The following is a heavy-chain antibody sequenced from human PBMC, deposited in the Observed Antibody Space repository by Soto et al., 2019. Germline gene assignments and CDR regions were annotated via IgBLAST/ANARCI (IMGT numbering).Heavy chain of an antibody. CDR3: ERLRDYYVLFDP. Sequence: QVQLVQSGAGVKKPGSSVKVSCKASGGTFSSYAISWVRQAPGQGLEWMGGIIPIFGTANYAHKFQGRVTITADESTSTAYMELSITRSEDAAVYYCERLRDYYVLFDPWGQGTLVTVSS. J-gene: IGHJ5*02. CDR1: GGTFSSYA. V-gene: IGHV1-69*12. CDR2: IIPIFGTA. D-gene: IGHD3-10*02.